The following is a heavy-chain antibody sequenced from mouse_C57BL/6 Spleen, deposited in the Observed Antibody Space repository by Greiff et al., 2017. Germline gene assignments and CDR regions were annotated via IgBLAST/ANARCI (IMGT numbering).Heavy chain of an antibody. D-gene: IGHD3-3*01. V-gene: IGHV1-81*01. J-gene: IGHJ4*01. CDR2: IYPRSGNT. Sequence: QVQLQQSGAELARPGASVKLSCKASGYTFTSYGISWVKQRTGQGLEWIGEIYPRSGNTYYNEKFKGKATLTADKSSSTAYMELRSLTAEDSAVYFCARWGDVYAMDYWGQGTSVTVSS. CDR3: ARWGDVYAMDY. CDR1: GYTFTSYG.